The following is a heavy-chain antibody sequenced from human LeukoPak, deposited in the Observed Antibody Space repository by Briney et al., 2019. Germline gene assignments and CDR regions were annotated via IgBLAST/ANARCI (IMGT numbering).Heavy chain of an antibody. CDR3: ARGGDYGDFGY. Sequence: PGGSLRLSCAASGMTVSSNYIMWVRQPPGKGLEWVSSIYTGGSTYYADAVKGRFTISRDNSKNTVNLQMNSLRADDTAVYYCARGGDYGDFGYWGQGTLVTVSS. CDR1: GMTVSSNY. D-gene: IGHD4-17*01. CDR2: IYTGGST. V-gene: IGHV3-66*01. J-gene: IGHJ4*02.